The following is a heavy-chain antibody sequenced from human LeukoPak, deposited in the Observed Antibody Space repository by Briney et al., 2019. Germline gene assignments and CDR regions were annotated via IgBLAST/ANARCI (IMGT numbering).Heavy chain of an antibody. V-gene: IGHV1-46*01. D-gene: IGHD6-13*01. J-gene: IGHJ6*02. Sequence: ASVKVSCKASGYTFTSYYMHWVRQAPGQGLEWMGIINPSGGSTSYAQKFQGRVTMTRNTSISTAYMVLSSLRSEDTAVYYCARSSWYSSMDVWGQGTTVTVSS. CDR2: INPSGGST. CDR1: GYTFTSYY. CDR3: ARSSWYSSMDV.